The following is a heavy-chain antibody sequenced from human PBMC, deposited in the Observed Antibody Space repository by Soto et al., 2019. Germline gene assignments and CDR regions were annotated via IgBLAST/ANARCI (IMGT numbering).Heavy chain of an antibody. J-gene: IGHJ4*02. D-gene: IGHD6-19*01. Sequence: GGSLRLSCAASGFTFSSYGMHWVRQAPGKGLEWVAVIWYDGSNKYYADSVKGRFTISRDNSKNTLYLQMNSLRAEDTAVYYCERDRWGRSGWYPFWDYWGQGTLVTVSS. CDR1: GFTFSSYG. V-gene: IGHV3-33*01. CDR2: IWYDGSNK. CDR3: ERDRWGRSGWYPFWDY.